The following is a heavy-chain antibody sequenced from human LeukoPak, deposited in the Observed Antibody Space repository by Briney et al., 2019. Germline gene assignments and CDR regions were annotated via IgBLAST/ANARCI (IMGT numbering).Heavy chain of an antibody. D-gene: IGHD2-21*02. CDR1: GGSISSSSYY. CDR2: IYYSGST. J-gene: IGHJ3*02. V-gene: IGHV4-39*01. CDR3: ARHIVVVTATSGAFDI. Sequence: SETLSLTCTVSGGSISSSSYYWAWIRQSPGKGLEWIANIYYSGSTYYNPSLKSRVTISVDTSKNQFSLKLSSVTAADTAVYYCARHIVVVTATSGAFDIWGQGTMVTVSS.